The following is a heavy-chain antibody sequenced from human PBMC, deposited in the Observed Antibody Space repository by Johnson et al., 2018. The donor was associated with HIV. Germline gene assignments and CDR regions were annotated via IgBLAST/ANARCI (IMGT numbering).Heavy chain of an antibody. CDR2: INWNGGST. D-gene: IGHD5-24*01. CDR1: GFTFDDYG. CDR3: ARATMSYKVWLQLSAAFDI. J-gene: IGHJ3*02. Sequence: EVQLVESGGGVVRPGGSLRLSCAASGFTFDDYGMSWVRQAPGKGLEWVSCINWNGGSTGYADSVKGRFTISRDNAKNSLYLQMNSLRAEDTALYYCARATMSYKVWLQLSAAFDIWGQGTMVTVSS. V-gene: IGHV3-20*04.